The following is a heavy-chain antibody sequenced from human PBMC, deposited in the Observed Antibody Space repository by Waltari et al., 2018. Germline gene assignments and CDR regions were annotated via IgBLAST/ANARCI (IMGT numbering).Heavy chain of an antibody. J-gene: IGHJ6*02. CDR3: ATWGATGDYYYGMDV. V-gene: IGHV4-59*11. CDR1: GGSISSHY. Sequence: QVQLQESGPGLVKPSETLSLTCTVSGGSISSHYWSWLRQPPGKGLEWIGYIYYSGSTNYNPSLKSRVTISVDTSKNQFSLKLSSVTAADTAVYYCATWGATGDYYYGMDVWGQGTTVTVSS. CDR2: IYYSGST. D-gene: IGHD3-16*01.